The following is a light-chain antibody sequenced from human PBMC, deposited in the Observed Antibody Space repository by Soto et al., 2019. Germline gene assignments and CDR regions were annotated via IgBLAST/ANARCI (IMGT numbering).Light chain of an antibody. V-gene: IGKV1-5*03. J-gene: IGKJ1*01. CDR2: KAS. CDR3: KQYNSYWK. CDR1: QSVSSW. Sequence: DIQMTHSPSTLSASVVDRVTITCRASQSVSSWLAWYQQKPGKAPKLLIYKASSLESGVPSRFSGSGSGTEFTLTISSLQPDDFATYYCKQYNSYWKCGQGTKVDIK.